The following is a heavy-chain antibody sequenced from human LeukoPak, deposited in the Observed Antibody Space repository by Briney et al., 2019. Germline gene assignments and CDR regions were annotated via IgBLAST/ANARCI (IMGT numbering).Heavy chain of an antibody. J-gene: IGHJ5*02. CDR1: GYTFTSYG. CDR2: ISAYNGNT. CDR3: ARVRITMVRGVIGWFDP. D-gene: IGHD3-10*01. Sequence: ASVKVSCTASGYTFTSYGISWVRQAPGQGLEWMGWISAYNGNTNYAQKLQGRVTMTTDTSTSTAYMELRSLRSDDTAVYYCARVRITMVRGVIGWFDPWGQGTLVTVSS. V-gene: IGHV1-18*04.